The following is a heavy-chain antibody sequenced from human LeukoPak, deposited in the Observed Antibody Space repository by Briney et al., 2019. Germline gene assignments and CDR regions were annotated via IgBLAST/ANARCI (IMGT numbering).Heavy chain of an antibody. CDR2: IIPILGIA. D-gene: IGHD5-24*01. J-gene: IGHJ3*02. V-gene: IGHV1-69*04. CDR1: GGTFSSYA. Sequence: SVKVSCKASGGTFSSYAISWVRQAPGQELEWMGRIIPILGIANYAQKFQGRVTITADKSTSTAYMELSSLRSEDTAVYYCARETRDGYSQRGDLDIWGQGTMVTVSS. CDR3: ARETRDGYSQRGDLDI.